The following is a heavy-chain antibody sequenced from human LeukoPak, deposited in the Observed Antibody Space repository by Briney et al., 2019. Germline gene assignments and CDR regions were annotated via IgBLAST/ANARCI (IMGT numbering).Heavy chain of an antibody. J-gene: IGHJ4*02. D-gene: IGHD3-22*01. V-gene: IGHV1-2*02. CDR1: GYTFTGYY. CDR3: ARDSDLNYYDSSGYFDY. CDR2: INPKSGGT. Sequence: ASVKVSCKASGYTFTGYYMHWMRQAPGQGLDWMGWINPKSGGTNYAQKFQGRVTMTRDMSTSTVYMELSSLRSEDTAVYYCARDSDLNYYDSSGYFDYWGQGTLVTVSS.